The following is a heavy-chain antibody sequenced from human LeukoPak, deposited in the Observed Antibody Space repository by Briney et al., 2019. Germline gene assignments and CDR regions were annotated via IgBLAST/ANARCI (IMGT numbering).Heavy chain of an antibody. CDR2: ISSSSSTI. Sequence: QPGGSLRLSCAASGFTFSSYSMNWVRQAPGKGLEWVSYISSSSSTIYYADSVKGRFTISRDNAKNSLYLQMNSLRAEDTAVYYCARDRGSSWYNSWSEYDAFDIWGQRTMVTVSS. D-gene: IGHD6-13*01. CDR3: ARDRGSSWYNSWSEYDAFDI. CDR1: GFTFSSYS. J-gene: IGHJ3*02. V-gene: IGHV3-48*01.